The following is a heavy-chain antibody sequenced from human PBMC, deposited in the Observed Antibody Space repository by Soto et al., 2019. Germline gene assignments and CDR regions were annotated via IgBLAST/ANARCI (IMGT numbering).Heavy chain of an antibody. CDR1: GGTISSYY. J-gene: IGHJ4*02. Sequence: SETLSLTXTVSGGTISSYYWSWIRQPAGKGLEWVGRIYSSGSTIYNPSLKSRVTMSVDTSKKQFSLKLSSVTAADTAVYYCARSGDGTATIFDHWGQGTLVTVSS. V-gene: IGHV4-4*07. CDR2: IYSSGST. CDR3: ARSGDGTATIFDH. D-gene: IGHD5-12*01.